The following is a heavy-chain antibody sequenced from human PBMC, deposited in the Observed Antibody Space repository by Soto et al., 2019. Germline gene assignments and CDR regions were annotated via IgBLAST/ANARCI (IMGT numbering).Heavy chain of an antibody. J-gene: IGHJ6*02. CDR2: INPNSGGT. Sequence: ASVKVSCKASGYTFTGYYMHWVRQAPGQGLEWMGWINPNSGGTNYAQKFQGWVTMTRDTSISTAYMELSRLRSDDTAVYYCARDSSERLRNYYYYGMDVWGQGTTVTVSS. V-gene: IGHV1-2*04. D-gene: IGHD5-12*01. CDR1: GYTFTGYY. CDR3: ARDSSERLRNYYYYGMDV.